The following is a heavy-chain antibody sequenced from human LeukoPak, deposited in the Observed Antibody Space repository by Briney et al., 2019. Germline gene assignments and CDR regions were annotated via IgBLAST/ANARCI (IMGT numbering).Heavy chain of an antibody. CDR1: GGSISSYY. V-gene: IGHV4-59*08. Sequence: SETLSLTCTVSGGSISSYYWSWIRQPPGKGLEWIGYIYYSGSTNYNPSLKSRVTISVDTSKNQFSLKLSSVTAADTAAYYCARHRGEWFGESTLDYWGQGTLVTVSS. J-gene: IGHJ4*02. CDR3: ARHRGEWFGESTLDY. D-gene: IGHD3-10*01. CDR2: IYYSGST.